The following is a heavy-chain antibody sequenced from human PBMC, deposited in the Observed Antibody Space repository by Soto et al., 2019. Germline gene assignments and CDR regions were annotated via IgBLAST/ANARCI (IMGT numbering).Heavy chain of an antibody. V-gene: IGHV6-1*01. Sequence: SQTLSLTCAISGDSVSSNSAAWNWIRQSPSRGLEWLGRTYYRSKWYNDYAVSVKSRITINPDTSKNQFSLQLNSVTPEDTAVYYCERGEEGVGTLISINYYNGMDGGAKGTRVT. D-gene: IGHD2-21*02. CDR3: ERGEEGVGTLISINYYNGMDG. CDR1: GDSVSSNSAA. J-gene: IGHJ6*04. CDR2: TYYRSKWYN.